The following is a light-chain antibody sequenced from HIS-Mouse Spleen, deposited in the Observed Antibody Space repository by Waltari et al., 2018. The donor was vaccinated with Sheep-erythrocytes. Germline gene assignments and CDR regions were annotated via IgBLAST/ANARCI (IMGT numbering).Light chain of an antibody. V-gene: IGLV2-11*01. CDR3: CSYAGSYNHV. J-gene: IGLJ1*01. CDR2: DVS. CDR1: SSDVGGYNY. Sequence: QSALTQPRSVSGSPGQSVTISCTGTSSDVGGYNYVSWYQQHPGKPPKLMIYDVSKRPSWVPDGFSGSKSGNTASLTISGLQAEDEADYYCCSYAGSYNHVFATGTKVTVL.